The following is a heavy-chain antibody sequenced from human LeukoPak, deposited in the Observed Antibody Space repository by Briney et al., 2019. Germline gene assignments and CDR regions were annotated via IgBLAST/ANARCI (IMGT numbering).Heavy chain of an antibody. J-gene: IGHJ4*02. CDR3: VRGNYEISGYFGY. V-gene: IGHV3-33*01. D-gene: IGHD3-22*01. CDR2: IWYDGSNK. CDR1: GFTFSNYG. Sequence: GGSLRLSCTASGFTFSNYGMHWVRQAPGKGLEWVALIWYDGSNKYYADSVGGRFTISRDNSKNTLYLQMNSLRAEDTAVYYCVRGNYEISGYFGYWGQGTLVTVSS.